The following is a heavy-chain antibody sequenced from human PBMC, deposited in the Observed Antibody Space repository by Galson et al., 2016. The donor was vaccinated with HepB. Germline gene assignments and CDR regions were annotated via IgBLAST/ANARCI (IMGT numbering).Heavy chain of an antibody. Sequence: TLSLTCTVSGGSISSDGYYWSWIRQHPGKGLEWIGYIYYSGSTYYNRSLKSRVTISVDTSKNQFSLKLSSVTAADTVVYYCAYTYYYDSSGYSPFDNWGQGTLVTVSS. CDR1: GGSISSDGYY. J-gene: IGHJ4*02. CDR3: AYTYYYDSSGYSPFDN. CDR2: IYYSGST. D-gene: IGHD3-22*01. V-gene: IGHV4-31*03.